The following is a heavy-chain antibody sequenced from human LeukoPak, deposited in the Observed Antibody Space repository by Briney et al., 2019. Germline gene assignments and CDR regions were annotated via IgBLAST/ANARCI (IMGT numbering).Heavy chain of an antibody. Sequence: GGSLRLSCAASGFTFSTYAMSWVRQAPGKGLEWVSAISGSGGSTYYADSVKGRFTIPRDNSKNTLYLQMNSLRAEDTAVYYCAKLMVRGVIEFDYWGQGTLVTVSS. D-gene: IGHD3-10*01. CDR1: GFTFSTYA. CDR3: AKLMVRGVIEFDY. CDR2: ISGSGGST. V-gene: IGHV3-23*01. J-gene: IGHJ4*02.